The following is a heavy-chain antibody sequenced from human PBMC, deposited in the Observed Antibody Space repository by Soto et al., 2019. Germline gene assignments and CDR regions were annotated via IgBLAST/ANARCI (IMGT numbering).Heavy chain of an antibody. CDR2: ISAYTGDT. CDR1: GYTLTNYG. J-gene: IGHJ4*02. Sequence: QVQLVQSGAEVKKPGASVKVSCKASGYTLTNYGLSWVRQAPGQGLEWMGWISAYTGDTNYAQNLQGRVTMTTDTSTSTAYMELRSLRSDDTAVYYCARHCGGNYFFDWWGQGALVTVSS. D-gene: IGHD2-21*01. V-gene: IGHV1-18*01. CDR3: ARHCGGNYFFDW.